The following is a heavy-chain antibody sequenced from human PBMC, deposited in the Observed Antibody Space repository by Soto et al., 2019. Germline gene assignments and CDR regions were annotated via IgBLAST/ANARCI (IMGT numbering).Heavy chain of an antibody. CDR2: ISYDGSNK. CDR1: GFTFSSYG. CDR3: AKDSRLTSPRPPGMDV. V-gene: IGHV3-30*18. Sequence: PGGSLRLSCAASGFTFSSYGMHWVRQAPGKGLEWVAVISYDGSNKYYADSVKGRFTISRDNSKNTLYLQMNSLRAEDTAVYYCAKDSRLTSPRPPGMDVWGQGTTVTVSS. J-gene: IGHJ6*02. D-gene: IGHD2-21*02.